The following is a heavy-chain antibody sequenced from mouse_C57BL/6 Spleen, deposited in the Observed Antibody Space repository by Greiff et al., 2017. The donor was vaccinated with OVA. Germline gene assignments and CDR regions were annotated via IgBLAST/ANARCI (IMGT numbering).Heavy chain of an antibody. CDR3: ARGGDEGFAY. CDR2: ISDGGSYT. V-gene: IGHV5-4*03. D-gene: IGHD3-3*01. Sequence: EVMLVESGGGLVKPGGSLKLSCAASGFTFSSYAMSWVRQTPEKRLEWVATISDGGSYTYYPDNVKGRFTISRDNAKNNLYLQMSHLKSEDTAMYYCARGGDEGFAYWGQGTLVTVSA. J-gene: IGHJ3*01. CDR1: GFTFSSYA.